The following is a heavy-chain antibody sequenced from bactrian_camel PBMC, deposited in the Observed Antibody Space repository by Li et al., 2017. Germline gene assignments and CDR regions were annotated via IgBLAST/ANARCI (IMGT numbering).Heavy chain of an antibody. J-gene: IGHJ6*01. CDR1: SRTDC. Sequence: HVQLVESGGGLVQPGGSLRLSCGYSSRTDCMAWFRQASGEKREVVARIATRDRTLYADSVKGRFTTSKDNAKNAVYLHMNSLKPEDTALYYCAAEPKHGSWYGSVSKNLADLDFGYWGQGTQVTVS. D-gene: IGHD6*01. V-gene: IGHV3S53*01. CDR3: AAEPKHGSWYGSVSKNLADLDFGY. CDR2: IATRDRT.